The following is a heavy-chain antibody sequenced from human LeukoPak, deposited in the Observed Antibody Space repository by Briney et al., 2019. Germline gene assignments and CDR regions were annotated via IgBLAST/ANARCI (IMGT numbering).Heavy chain of an antibody. CDR1: GFTFSSYW. V-gene: IGHV3-74*01. Sequence: GGSLRLSCAASGFTFSSYWMHWVRQAPGKGLVWVSRINSDGSSTSYADSVKGRFTISRDNAKNSLFLEMNSLRAEDTALYYCARATSADKEDYWGQGTLVTVSS. D-gene: IGHD3-3*01. J-gene: IGHJ4*02. CDR3: ARATSADKEDY. CDR2: INSDGSST.